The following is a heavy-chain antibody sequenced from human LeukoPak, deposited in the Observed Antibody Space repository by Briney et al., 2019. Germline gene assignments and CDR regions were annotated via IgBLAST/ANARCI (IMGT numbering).Heavy chain of an antibody. V-gene: IGHV4-34*01. CDR3: ARGRQDVTMIVVVMTAVSYYLDV. CDR1: GGSFSGYY. CDR2: MNPSGST. J-gene: IGHJ6*03. D-gene: IGHD3-22*01. Sequence: SETLSLTCAVYGGSFSGYYWTWIRQTPEKGLEWIGEMNPSGSTNYNPSLKSRVTISVDTSKNQFSPELSSVTAADTAVYYCARGRQDVTMIVVVMTAVSYYLDVWGKGTTVTV.